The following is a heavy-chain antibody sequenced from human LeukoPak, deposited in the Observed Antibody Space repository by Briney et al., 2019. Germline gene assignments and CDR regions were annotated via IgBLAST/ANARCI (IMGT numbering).Heavy chain of an antibody. D-gene: IGHD2-8*01. CDR1: GFTFSSYA. J-gene: IGHJ4*02. CDR2: ISDSGDYT. Sequence: GGSLTLSCAGSGFTFSSYAMRWVRQAPGQGLEWVSGISDSGDYTSYADSVRGRFTISRDNSRNTLYLQMISLRPEDTAVYYCAKDTSIGKYCTNGVCSPFDYWGQGTLVTVSS. V-gene: IGHV3-23*01. CDR3: AKDTSIGKYCTNGVCSPFDY.